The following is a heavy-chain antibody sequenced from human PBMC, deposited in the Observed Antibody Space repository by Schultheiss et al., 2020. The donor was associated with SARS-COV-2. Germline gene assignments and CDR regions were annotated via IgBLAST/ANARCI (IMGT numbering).Heavy chain of an antibody. D-gene: IGHD6-19*01. CDR1: GGTFSSYA. V-gene: IGHV1-2*06. J-gene: IGHJ4*02. Sequence: ASVKVSCKASGGTFSSYAISWVRQAPGQGLEWMGRINPNSGGTNYAQKFQGRVTMTRDTSISTAYMELSRLRSDDTAVYYCARSSGPARGDYWGQGTLVTVAS. CDR3: ARSSGPARGDY. CDR2: INPNSGGT.